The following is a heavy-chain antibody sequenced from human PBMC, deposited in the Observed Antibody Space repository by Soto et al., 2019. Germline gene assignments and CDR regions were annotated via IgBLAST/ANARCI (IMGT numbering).Heavy chain of an antibody. Sequence: QVQLVQSGAEVKKHGPSVKVSCKASGYTFTSYDINWVRQATEQGLEWMGWMNPNSGNTGYAQKVQGSITITLNTCLSTAHTELSSVSSLKRSVFYCASDMTAPGMDAWGPGTRVSFSS. CDR1: GYTFTSYD. J-gene: IGHJ6*01. D-gene: IGHD2-15*01. CDR2: MNPNSGNT. CDR3: ASDMTAPGMDA. V-gene: IGHV1-8*01.